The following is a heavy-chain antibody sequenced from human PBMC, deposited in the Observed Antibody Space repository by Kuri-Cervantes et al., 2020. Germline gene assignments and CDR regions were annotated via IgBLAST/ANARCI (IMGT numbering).Heavy chain of an antibody. V-gene: IGHV1-18*01. CDR1: GYTFTSYG. Sequence: ASVNVSCKASGYTFTSYGISWVRQAPGQGREWMGWISAYNGNTNYAQKLQGRVTMTTDTSTRTAYMELRSLRSDDTAVYYCASSGVMVRGVIIRRHFDYWGQGTLVTVSS. CDR2: ISAYNGNT. CDR3: ASSGVMVRGVIIRRHFDY. D-gene: IGHD3-10*01. J-gene: IGHJ4*02.